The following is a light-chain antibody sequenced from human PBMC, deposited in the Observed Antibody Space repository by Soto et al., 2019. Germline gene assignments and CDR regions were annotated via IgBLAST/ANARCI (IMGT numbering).Light chain of an antibody. Sequence: EIVLTQSPGTLSLSPGERATLSCRASQSVSSSYLAWYQQKPGQAPRLLIWGASSRATGIPDRFSGSGSGTDFTLTISRLEPEDFAVYYCQHYGSSRTFGQGTKVDIK. CDR2: GAS. J-gene: IGKJ1*01. CDR1: QSVSSSY. V-gene: IGKV3-20*01. CDR3: QHYGSSRT.